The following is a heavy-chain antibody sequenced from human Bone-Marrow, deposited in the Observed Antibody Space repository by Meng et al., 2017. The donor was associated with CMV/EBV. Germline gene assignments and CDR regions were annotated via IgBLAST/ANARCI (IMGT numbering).Heavy chain of an antibody. CDR2: IGTAGDT. CDR1: GFTFSSYD. CDR3: ARGYYDSSGYYGLDAFDI. D-gene: IGHD3-22*01. V-gene: IGHV3-13*01. Sequence: GGSLRLSCAASGFTFSSYDMHWVRQATGKGLEWVSAIGTAGDTYYPGSVKGRFTISRENAKNSLYLQMNSLRAGDTAVYYCARGYYDSSGYYGLDAFDIWGQGPLVPV. J-gene: IGHJ3*02.